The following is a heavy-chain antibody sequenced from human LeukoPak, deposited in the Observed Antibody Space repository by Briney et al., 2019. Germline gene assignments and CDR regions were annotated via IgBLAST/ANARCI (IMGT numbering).Heavy chain of an antibody. Sequence: GASVKVSCTASGYTFTGYYMHWVRQAPGQGLEWMGWIKPNSGGTNYAQKFQGRVTMTRDTSISTAYMELSRLRSDDTAVYYCARGLVAGTGYWGQGTLVTVSS. CDR1: GYTFTGYY. CDR3: ARGLVAGTGY. CDR2: IKPNSGGT. V-gene: IGHV1-2*02. J-gene: IGHJ4*02. D-gene: IGHD6-19*01.